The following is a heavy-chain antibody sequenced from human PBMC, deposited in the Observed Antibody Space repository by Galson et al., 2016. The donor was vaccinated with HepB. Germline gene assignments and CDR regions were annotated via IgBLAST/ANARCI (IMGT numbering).Heavy chain of an antibody. V-gene: IGHV3-23*01. CDR2: ISGDDRNT. CDR1: RFTFSTYP. Sequence: SLRLSCAASRFTFSTYPMSWVRQAPGKGLEWVSTISGDDRNTHYADSVKGRFTISRDNSKNTLYLQMNSLRAEDTAIYYCTRDDSYGLDVWGQGTTVTVS. CDR3: TRDDSYGLDV. D-gene: IGHD2-21*02. J-gene: IGHJ6*02.